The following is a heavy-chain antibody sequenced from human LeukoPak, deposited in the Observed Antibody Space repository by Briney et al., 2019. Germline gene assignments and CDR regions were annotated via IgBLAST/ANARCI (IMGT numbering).Heavy chain of an antibody. CDR3: ARRHSSGWPYYFDY. D-gene: IGHD6-19*01. CDR2: IYYSGST. J-gene: IGHJ4*02. CDR1: GGSIINYY. V-gene: IGHV4-59*01. Sequence: SETLSLTCSVSGGSIINYYWSWIRHPPGKGLEWIGYIYYSGSTNYNPSLKSRVTISVDTSKNQFSLQLSSVTAADTAVYYCARRHSSGWPYYFDYWGQGTLVTVSS.